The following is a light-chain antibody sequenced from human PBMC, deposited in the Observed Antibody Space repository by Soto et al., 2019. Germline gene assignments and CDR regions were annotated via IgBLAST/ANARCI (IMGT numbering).Light chain of an antibody. CDR3: CSYGGSSNYV. CDR1: SSDVGEYN. Sequence: QSVLTQPPSASGSPGQSVTISCTGTSSDVGEYNVSWYQQHPGKAPKIMIYEVSRRPSGVPDRFSGSKAGNTASLTVSGLQAEDEADYYCCSYGGSSNYVFGTGTKLTVL. J-gene: IGLJ1*01. V-gene: IGLV2-8*01. CDR2: EVS.